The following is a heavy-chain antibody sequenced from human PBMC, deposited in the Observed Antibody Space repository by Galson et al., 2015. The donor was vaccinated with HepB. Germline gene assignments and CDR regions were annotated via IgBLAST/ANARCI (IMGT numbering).Heavy chain of an antibody. CDR3: ARSYYYGSGSYYNNYYYYMDV. D-gene: IGHD3-10*01. Sequence: SVKVSCKASGYTFTSYGISWVRQAPGQGLEWMGWISAYNGNTNYAQKLQGRVTMTTDTSTSTAYMELRSLRSDDTAVYYCARSYYYGSGSYYNNYYYYMDVWGKGTTVTVSS. CDR2: ISAYNGNT. V-gene: IGHV1-18*01. J-gene: IGHJ6*03. CDR1: GYTFTSYG.